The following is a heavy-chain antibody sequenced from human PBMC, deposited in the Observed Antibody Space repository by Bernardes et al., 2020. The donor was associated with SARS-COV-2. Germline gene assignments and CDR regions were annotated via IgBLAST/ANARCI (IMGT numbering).Heavy chain of an antibody. CDR1: GGSISGTTYY. Sequence: ETLSLTCSVSGGSISGTTYYWGWIRQPPGKGLEWIGSLYYGATTYYNSSLKSRVTMSVDTTTNQFALKMTSVTAADSAVYYCVRHWDHWGQGSLVTVSS. J-gene: IGHJ4*02. V-gene: IGHV4-39*01. CDR2: LYYGATT. CDR3: VRHWDH.